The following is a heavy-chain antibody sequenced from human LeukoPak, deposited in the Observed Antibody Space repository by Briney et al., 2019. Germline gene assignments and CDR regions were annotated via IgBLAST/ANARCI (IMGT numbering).Heavy chain of an antibody. CDR3: ATYRQVLLPFES. V-gene: IGHV3-23*01. CDR1: GFTFSTFA. CDR2: IFPSGGEI. D-gene: IGHD2-8*02. J-gene: IGHJ4*02. Sequence: GGSLRLSCAASGFTFSTFAMIWVRQPPGKGLEWVSSIFPSGGEIHYADSVRGRFTISRDKSKSTLSLQMNSLRAEDTAIYYCATYRQVLLPFESWGQGTLVTVSS.